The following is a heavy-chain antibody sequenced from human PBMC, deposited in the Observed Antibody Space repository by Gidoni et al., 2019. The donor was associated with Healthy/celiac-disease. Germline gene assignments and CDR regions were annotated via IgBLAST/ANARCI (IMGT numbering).Heavy chain of an antibody. Sequence: QVQLQQWGAGLLKPSETLSLTCAVYGGSFSGYYWRWLRQPPGKGLEWIGEINHSGSTNYNPSLKSRVTISVDTSKNQFSLKLSSVTAADTAVYYCARQLGYCSGGSCYRRWGLNYWYFDLWGRGTLVTVSS. CDR3: ARQLGYCSGGSCYRRWGLNYWYFDL. CDR1: GGSFSGYY. D-gene: IGHD2-15*01. V-gene: IGHV4-34*01. CDR2: INHSGST. J-gene: IGHJ2*01.